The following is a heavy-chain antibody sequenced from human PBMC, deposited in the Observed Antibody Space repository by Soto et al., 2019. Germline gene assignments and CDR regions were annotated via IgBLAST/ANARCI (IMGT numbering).Heavy chain of an antibody. CDR3: ARDHMLETRLYYYYGMDV. J-gene: IGHJ6*02. CDR1: GFTFSSYG. Sequence: GGSLRLSCAASGFTFSSYGMHWVRQAPGKGLEGVAVIWYDGSNKYYADSVKGRFTISRDNSKNTLYPQMNSLRAEDTAVYYCARDHMLETRLYYYYGMDVWGQGTTVTVSS. CDR2: IWYDGSNK. V-gene: IGHV3-33*01. D-gene: IGHD1-1*01.